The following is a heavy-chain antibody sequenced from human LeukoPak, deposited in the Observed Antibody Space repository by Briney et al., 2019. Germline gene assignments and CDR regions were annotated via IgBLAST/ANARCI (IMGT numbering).Heavy chain of an antibody. CDR2: IYSGGNT. J-gene: IGHJ4*02. V-gene: IGHV3-53*01. CDR1: GFTVSSNY. CDR3: ARVRVGPTWDHFDS. Sequence: GGSLRLSCAASGFTVSSNYMSWVRQAPGKGLEWVSVIYSGGNTYYADSVKGRFTISRDNSKNTLYLQMNSLRAEDTAVYYCARVRVGPTWDHFDSWGQGTLVTVSS. D-gene: IGHD1-26*01.